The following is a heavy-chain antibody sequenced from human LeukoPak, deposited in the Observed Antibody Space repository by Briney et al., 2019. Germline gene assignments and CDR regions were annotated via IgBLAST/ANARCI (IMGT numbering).Heavy chain of an antibody. CDR1: GFTFRDFG. D-gene: IGHD3-3*01. CDR2: INGGGDST. J-gene: IGHJ4*02. V-gene: IGHV3-23*01. CDR3: VKGPYYESPALDS. Sequence: GGSLGLSCAASGFTFRDFGMNWVRQIPGKGLEWISHINGGGDSTHYADSVKGRFTISRDNSQNTLFVQMNSLRVDDSATYYCVKGPYYESPALDSWGQGTLVTVSS.